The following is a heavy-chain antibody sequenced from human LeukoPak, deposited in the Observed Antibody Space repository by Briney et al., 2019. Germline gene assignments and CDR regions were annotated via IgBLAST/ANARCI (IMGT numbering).Heavy chain of an antibody. J-gene: IGHJ4*02. Sequence: GGSLRLSCAGSGFTFSHAWMSWVRQTPGKGLEWLGRIKSKADAETTDYAAPVKGRFTISRDDSKNTLFLQMNSLKTEDTAVYYCTPYQSASGWYGLYWGQGTLATVSS. CDR3: TPYQSASGWYGLY. D-gene: IGHD6-19*01. CDR1: GFTFSHAW. CDR2: IKSKADAETT. V-gene: IGHV3-15*01.